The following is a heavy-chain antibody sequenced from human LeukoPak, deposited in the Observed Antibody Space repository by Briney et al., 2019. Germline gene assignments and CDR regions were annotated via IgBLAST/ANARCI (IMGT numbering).Heavy chain of an antibody. CDR2: ISAYNGNT. Sequence: ASVKVSCKASGYTFTSYGISWVRQAPGQGLEWMGWISAYNGNTNYAQKLQGRVTMTTDTSTSTAYMELRSLRSDDTAVYYCARTIAAAGGNNWFDPWGQGTLVTVSS. J-gene: IGHJ5*02. CDR1: GYTFTSYG. CDR3: ARTIAAAGGNNWFDP. D-gene: IGHD6-13*01. V-gene: IGHV1-18*01.